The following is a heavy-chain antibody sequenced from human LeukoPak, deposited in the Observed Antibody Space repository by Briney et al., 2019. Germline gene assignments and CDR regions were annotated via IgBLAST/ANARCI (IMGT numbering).Heavy chain of an antibody. D-gene: IGHD3-3*01. CDR1: GGSFSGYY. J-gene: IGHJ4*02. CDR3: ARDQTITIFGVVIIDYFDY. Sequence: SETLSLTCAVYGGSFSGYYWSWIRQPPGKGLEWIGEINHSGSTNYNPSLKSRVTISVDTSKNQFSLKLSSVTAADTAVYYCARDQTITIFGVVIIDYFDYWGQGTLVTVSS. CDR2: INHSGST. V-gene: IGHV4-34*01.